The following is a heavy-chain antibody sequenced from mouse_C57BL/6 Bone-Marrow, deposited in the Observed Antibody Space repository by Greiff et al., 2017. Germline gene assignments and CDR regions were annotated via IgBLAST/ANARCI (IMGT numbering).Heavy chain of an antibody. J-gene: IGHJ2*01. CDR1: GYTFTSYW. CDR3: TRHYGSSIFDY. D-gene: IGHD1-1*01. V-gene: IGHV1-5*01. Sequence: VQLQQSGTVLARPGASVKMSCKTSGYTFTSYWMHWVKQRPGQGLEWIGAIYPGNSDTSYNQKFKGKAKLTAVTSASTAYMELSSLTNEDSAVYYCTRHYGSSIFDYWGQGTTLTVSS. CDR2: IYPGNSDT.